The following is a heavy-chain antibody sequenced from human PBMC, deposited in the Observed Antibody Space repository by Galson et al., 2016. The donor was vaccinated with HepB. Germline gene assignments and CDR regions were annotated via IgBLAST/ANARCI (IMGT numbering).Heavy chain of an antibody. D-gene: IGHD3-3*01. CDR1: GSPFSSYA. CDR2: VSGSGFIT. J-gene: IGHJ5*01. CDR3: ARELVIIGTTHWFDS. V-gene: IGHV3-23*01. Sequence: SLRLSCAASGSPFSSYAMSWVRQAPGKGLEWVSAVSGSGFITYYADSVKGRYIISRANSKNTLYLQINSLRADDTAVYYCARELVIIGTTHWFDSWGQGTRVTVSS.